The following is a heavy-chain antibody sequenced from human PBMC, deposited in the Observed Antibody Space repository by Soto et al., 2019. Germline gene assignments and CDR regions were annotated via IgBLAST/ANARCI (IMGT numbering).Heavy chain of an antibody. Sequence: SETLSLTCTVSGGSISSYYWSWIRQPAGKGLEWIGRIYTSGSTNYNPSLKSRVTMSVDTSKNQFSLKLSSVTAADTAVYYCARVSWGPTLGDYYYGMDVWGQGTTVTVSS. J-gene: IGHJ6*02. D-gene: IGHD1-26*01. CDR1: GGSISSYY. CDR3: ARVSWGPTLGDYYYGMDV. CDR2: IYTSGST. V-gene: IGHV4-4*07.